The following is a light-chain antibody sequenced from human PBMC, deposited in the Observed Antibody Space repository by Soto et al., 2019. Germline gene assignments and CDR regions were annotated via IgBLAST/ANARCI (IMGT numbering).Light chain of an antibody. V-gene: IGKV3D-15*01. J-gene: IGKJ1*01. CDR3: QQYNNWRT. CDR1: QSVSSN. CDR2: GAS. Sequence: EIVMTQSPATLSVSPGERATLSCRASQSVSSNLAWYQHKPGQAPRLLIYGASIRATGIPARFSGSGSGTEFTLTISSLQSEDFAVYYCQQYNNWRTFGQGTKVEIK.